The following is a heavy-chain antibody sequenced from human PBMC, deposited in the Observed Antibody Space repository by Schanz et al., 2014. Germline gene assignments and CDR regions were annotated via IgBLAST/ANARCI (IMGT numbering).Heavy chain of an antibody. V-gene: IGHV3-30*04. CDR1: GFTMITYA. D-gene: IGHD1-26*01. CDR3: AKGRTVWSGSDRKYYFDY. J-gene: IGHJ4*02. Sequence: QVQLVESGGGVVQPGRSLRLSCAASGFTMITYAMHWVRQPPGKGLEWVAIITYDGSNTYHADSVKGRFTISRDNSKNTLYLQMNSLRAEDTAIYYCAKGRTVWSGSDRKYYFDYWGQGTLVTVSS. CDR2: ITYDGSNT.